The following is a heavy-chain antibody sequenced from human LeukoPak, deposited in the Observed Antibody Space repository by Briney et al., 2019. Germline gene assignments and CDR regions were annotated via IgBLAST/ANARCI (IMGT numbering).Heavy chain of an antibody. D-gene: IGHD3-10*02. CDR3: AELGITMIGGV. V-gene: IGHV3-23*01. J-gene: IGHJ6*04. CDR1: GFTFSSYG. Sequence: GSLRLSCAASGFTFSSYGMSWVRQAPGKGLEWVSSISGSGGSTYYADSVKGRFTISRDNSKNTLWLQMNSLRGEDTAVYYCAELGITMIGGVWGKGTTVTISS. CDR2: ISGSGGST.